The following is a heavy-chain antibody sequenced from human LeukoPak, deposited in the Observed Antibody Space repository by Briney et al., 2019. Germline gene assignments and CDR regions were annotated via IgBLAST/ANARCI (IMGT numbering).Heavy chain of an antibody. D-gene: IGHD3-3*01. CDR1: GFTVSDYY. J-gene: IGHJ4*02. Sequence: GGSLRLSCAASGFTVSDYYMSWVRQAPGKGLEWVSVIYSGGSTYYADSVKGRFTISRDNSKNTLYLQMNSLRAEDTAVYYCARSLKRNDFWSGYYDYWGQGTLVTVSS. CDR3: ARSLKRNDFWSGYYDY. V-gene: IGHV3-66*01. CDR2: IYSGGST.